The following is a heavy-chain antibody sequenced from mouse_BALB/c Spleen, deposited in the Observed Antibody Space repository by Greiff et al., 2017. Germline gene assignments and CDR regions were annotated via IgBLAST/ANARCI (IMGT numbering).Heavy chain of an antibody. CDR2: ISYDGSN. D-gene: IGHD4-1*01. V-gene: IGHV3-6*02. J-gene: IGHJ3*01. CDR1: GYSITSGYY. Sequence: EVKLEESGPGLVKPSQSLSLTCSVTGYSITSGYYWNWIRQFPGNKLEWMGYISYDGSNNYNPSLKNRISITRDTSKNQFFLKLNSVTTEDTATYYCARAYAGTIGGFAYWGQGTLVTVSA. CDR3: ARAYAGTIGGFAY.